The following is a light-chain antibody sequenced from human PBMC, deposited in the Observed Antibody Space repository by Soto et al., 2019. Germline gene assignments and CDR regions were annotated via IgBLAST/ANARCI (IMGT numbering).Light chain of an antibody. CDR2: ASS. CDR1: SSDVGGYNY. J-gene: IGLJ1*01. V-gene: IGLV2-14*01. Sequence: QSALPQPASVSGSPGQSITISCTGTSSDVGGYNYVSWYQHHAGKAPRLMIYASSNRPSGVSHRFSGSRSGNTASLTISGLQAEDEADYYCSSYTSGTTLYVFGTGTKLTVL. CDR3: SSYTSGTTLYV.